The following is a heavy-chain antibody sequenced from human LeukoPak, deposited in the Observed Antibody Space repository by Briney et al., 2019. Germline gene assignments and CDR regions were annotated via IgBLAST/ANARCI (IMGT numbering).Heavy chain of an antibody. CDR1: GYTFTSYG. CDR2: ISAYNGNT. D-gene: IGHD2-15*01. CDR3: ARARSGLDAFDI. Sequence: ASVKVSCEASGYTFTSYGISWVRQAPGQGLEWMGWISAYNGNTNYAQKLQGRVTMTTDTSTSTAYMELRSLRSDDTAVYYCARARSGLDAFDIWGQGTMVTVSS. V-gene: IGHV1-18*01. J-gene: IGHJ3*02.